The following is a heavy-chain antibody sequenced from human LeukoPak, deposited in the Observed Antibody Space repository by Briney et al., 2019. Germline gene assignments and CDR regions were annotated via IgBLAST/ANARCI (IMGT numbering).Heavy chain of an antibody. Sequence: HPGRSLRLSCAASGFTFSSYGMHWVRQATGKGLEWVAVIWYDGSNKYYADSVKGRFTISRDNSKNTLNLQMNSLRAEDTAVYYCAKIRFLEEGVFDIWGQGTMVTVSS. D-gene: IGHD3-3*01. J-gene: IGHJ3*02. CDR2: IWYDGSNK. V-gene: IGHV3-33*06. CDR3: AKIRFLEEGVFDI. CDR1: GFTFSSYG.